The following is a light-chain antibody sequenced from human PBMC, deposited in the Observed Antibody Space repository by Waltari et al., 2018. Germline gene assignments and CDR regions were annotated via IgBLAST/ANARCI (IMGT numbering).Light chain of an antibody. Sequence: IQMTQSPSSLSASVGDRVTITCRASQSISTYLNWYQQKPGKAPKLLIFATSSLQSGVPSRFSGSGSGTDFTLSVSSLQPEDFATYFCQQTYSTLYTFGQ. V-gene: IGKV1-39*01. CDR3: QQTYSTLYT. J-gene: IGKJ2*01. CDR1: QSISTY. CDR2: ATS.